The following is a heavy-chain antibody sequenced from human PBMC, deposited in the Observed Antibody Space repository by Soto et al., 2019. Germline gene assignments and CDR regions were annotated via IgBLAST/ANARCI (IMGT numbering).Heavy chain of an antibody. V-gene: IGHV3-30*18. D-gene: IGHD6-13*01. Sequence: VQLVESGGGVVQPGRSLRLSCAASGFTFSSYAMHWVRQAPGKGLEWVAVMSYDGSTIYYADSVKGRFTISRDNSKNTLHLEMHSLRAEDTAVYYCAKVGGSSSWYRFYFDYWGQGTLVTVSS. J-gene: IGHJ4*02. CDR2: MSYDGSTI. CDR3: AKVGGSSSWYRFYFDY. CDR1: GFTFSSYA.